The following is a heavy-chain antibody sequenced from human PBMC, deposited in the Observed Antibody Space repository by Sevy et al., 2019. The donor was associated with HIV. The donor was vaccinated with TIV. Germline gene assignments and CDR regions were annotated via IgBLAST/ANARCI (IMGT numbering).Heavy chain of an antibody. CDR1: GFTFSSYA. CDR3: AKGGGDRPYWYFDL. CDR2: ISGSGGST. D-gene: IGHD3-10*01. Sequence: GGSVRLSCAASGFTFSSYAMSWVRQAPGKGLEWVSAISGSGGSTYYADSVKGRFTISRDNSKNTLYLQMNSLRAEDTAVYYCAKGGGDRPYWYFDLWGRGTLVTVSS. J-gene: IGHJ2*01. V-gene: IGHV3-23*01.